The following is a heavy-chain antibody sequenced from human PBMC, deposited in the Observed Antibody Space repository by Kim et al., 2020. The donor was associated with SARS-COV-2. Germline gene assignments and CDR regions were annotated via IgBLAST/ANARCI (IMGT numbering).Heavy chain of an antibody. V-gene: IGHV3-33*06. CDR1: GFTFSSYG. D-gene: IGHD3-10*01. CDR3: ANDVLRGWFGELIPIS. CDR2: IWYDGSNK. Sequence: GGSLRLSCAASGFTFSSYGMHWVRQAPGKGLEWVAVIWYDGSNKYYADSVKGRFTISRDNSKNTLYLQMNSLRADDTAVYYCANDVLRGWFGELIPISWGQGTLVTVSS. J-gene: IGHJ5*02.